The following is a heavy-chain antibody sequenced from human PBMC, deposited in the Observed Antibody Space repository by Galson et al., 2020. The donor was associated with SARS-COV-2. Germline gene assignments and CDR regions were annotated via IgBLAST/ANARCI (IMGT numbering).Heavy chain of an antibody. V-gene: IGHV3-11*06. D-gene: IGHD4-17*01. Sequence: TGGSLRLSCAASGFTFSDYYMSWIRQAPGKGLEWVSYISSSSSYTNYADSVKGRFTISRDNAKNSLYLQMNSLRAEDTAVYYCARGMTTVIYYGMDVWGQGTTVTVSS. CDR1: GFTFSDYY. CDR3: ARGMTTVIYYGMDV. CDR2: ISSSSSYT. J-gene: IGHJ6*02.